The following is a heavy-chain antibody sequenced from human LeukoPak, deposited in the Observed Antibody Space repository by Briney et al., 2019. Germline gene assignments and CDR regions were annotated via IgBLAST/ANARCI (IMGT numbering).Heavy chain of an antibody. CDR2: ISSSSSYI. CDR1: GFTFSSYS. CDR3: ASEGGFDY. D-gene: IGHD1-26*01. V-gene: IGHV3-21*01. Sequence: PGRSLRLSCAASGFTFSSYSMNWVRQPPGKGLEWVSSISSSSSYIYYADSVKGRFTISRDNAKNSLYLQMNSLRAEDTAVYYCASEGGFDYWGQGTLVTVSS. J-gene: IGHJ4*02.